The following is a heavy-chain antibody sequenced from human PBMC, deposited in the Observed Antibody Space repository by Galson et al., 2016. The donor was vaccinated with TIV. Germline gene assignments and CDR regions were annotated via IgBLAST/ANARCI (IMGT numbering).Heavy chain of an antibody. CDR3: ARSDSYYKYALDV. J-gene: IGHJ3*01. D-gene: IGHD3-10*01. Sequence: VKVSCKASGYNFIGYYIHWVRQAPGQGLEWMGWINPKTGATTYAQEFQGRITMTRDTSASTVYMDLNRLQSDDTAVYYCARSDSYYKYALDVWGQGTTVTVSS. V-gene: IGHV1-2*02. CDR1: GYNFIGYY. CDR2: INPKTGAT.